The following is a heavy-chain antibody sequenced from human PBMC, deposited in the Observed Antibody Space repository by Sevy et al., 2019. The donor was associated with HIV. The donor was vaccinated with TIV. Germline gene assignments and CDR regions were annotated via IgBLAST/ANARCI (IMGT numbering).Heavy chain of an antibody. CDR3: ARDFNPDDFWSGYPGY. J-gene: IGHJ4*02. CDR1: GFTFSTYW. V-gene: IGHV3-7*03. Sequence: GGSLRLSCAASGFTFSTYWMSWVRRAPGKGLEWVATPNQDGSEKYYVDSVKGRFTISRDNAKRSLYLQMNSLRAEDTAVYYCARDFNPDDFWSGYPGYWGQGTLVTVSS. CDR2: PNQDGSEK. D-gene: IGHD3-3*01.